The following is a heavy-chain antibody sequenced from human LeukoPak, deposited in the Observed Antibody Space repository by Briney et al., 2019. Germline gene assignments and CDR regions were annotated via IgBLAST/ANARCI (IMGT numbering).Heavy chain of an antibody. CDR2: IYSGGST. Sequence: GGSLRLSCAASGFTVSSNYMSWVRQAPGKGLEWVSVIYSGGSTYYADSVKGRFTISRDNSKNTLYLQMNSLRAEDTAVYYCAKGPQYSSSDRFDIWGQGTMVTVSS. CDR3: AKGPQYSSSDRFDI. J-gene: IGHJ3*02. CDR1: GFTVSSNY. D-gene: IGHD6-13*01. V-gene: IGHV3-53*01.